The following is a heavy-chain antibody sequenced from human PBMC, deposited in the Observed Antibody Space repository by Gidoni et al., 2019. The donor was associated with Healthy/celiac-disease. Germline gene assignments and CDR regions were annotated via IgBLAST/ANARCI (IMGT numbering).Heavy chain of an antibody. CDR1: GFTFSDYY. D-gene: IGHD3-10*01. CDR3: ARWGYYYGSGSYPHYYYYYMDV. J-gene: IGHJ6*03. V-gene: IGHV3-11*01. CDR2: ISSSGSTI. Sequence: QVQLVESGGGLVKPGGSLRLSCAASGFTFSDYYMSWIRQAPGKGLEWVSYISSSGSTIYYADSVKGRFTISRDNAKNSLYLQMNSLRAEDTAVYYCARWGYYYGSGSYPHYYYYYMDVWGKGTTVTVSS.